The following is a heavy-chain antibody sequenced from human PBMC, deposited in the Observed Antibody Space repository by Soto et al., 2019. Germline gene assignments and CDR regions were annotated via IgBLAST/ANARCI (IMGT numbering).Heavy chain of an antibody. V-gene: IGHV3-30-3*01. CDR1: GFTFSSYA. CDR3: ARDYSRFTQFLSGMDV. D-gene: IGHD5-18*01. Sequence: GGSLRLSCAASGFTFSSYAMHWVRQAPGKGLEWVAVISYDGSNKYYADSVKGRFTISRDNSKNTLYLQMNSLRAEDTAVYYCARDYSRFTQFLSGMDVWGQGTTVTVSS. J-gene: IGHJ6*02. CDR2: ISYDGSNK.